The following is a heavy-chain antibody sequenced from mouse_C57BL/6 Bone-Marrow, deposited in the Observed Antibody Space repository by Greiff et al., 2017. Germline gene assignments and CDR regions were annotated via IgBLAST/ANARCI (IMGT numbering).Heavy chain of an antibody. CDR1: GYTFTSYT. V-gene: IGHV1-4*01. CDR3: ASSNNWFFDV. J-gene: IGHJ1*03. Sequence: LEESGAELARPGASVKMSCKASGYTFTSYTMHWVKQRPGQGLEWIGYINPSSGYTKYNQKFKDKATLTADKSSSTAYMQLSSLTSEDSAVYYCASSNNWFFDVWGKGTTVTVSS. CDR2: INPSSGYT.